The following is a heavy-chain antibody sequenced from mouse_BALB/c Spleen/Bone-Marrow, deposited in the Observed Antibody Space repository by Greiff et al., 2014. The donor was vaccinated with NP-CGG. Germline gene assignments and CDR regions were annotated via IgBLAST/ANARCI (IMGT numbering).Heavy chain of an antibody. CDR3: AREVRAPWYAMDY. CDR1: GYTFTDYA. CDR2: ISTYNGNT. D-gene: IGHD2-14*01. Sequence: VKLQESGPEVVRPGVSVKISCKGSGYTFTDYAMHWVKQSHAKSLEWIGVISTYNGNTNYNQKFKGKATMTVDKSPSTAYMELARLTSEDSAIYYCAREVRAPWYAMDYWGQGTSVTVSS. V-gene: IGHV1-67*01. J-gene: IGHJ4*01.